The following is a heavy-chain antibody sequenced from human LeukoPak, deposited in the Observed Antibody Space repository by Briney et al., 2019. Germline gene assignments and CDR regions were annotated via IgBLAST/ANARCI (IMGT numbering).Heavy chain of an antibody. CDR1: GFTFSSYG. Sequence: GGSLRLSCAASGFTFSSYGMHWVRQAPGKGLEWVAVIWYDGSNKYYADYVKGRFTISRDNSKNTLYLQMNSLRAEDTAVYYCARTDSSGWYVGLEYFDYWGQGTLVTVSS. J-gene: IGHJ4*02. CDR2: IWYDGSNK. V-gene: IGHV3-33*01. D-gene: IGHD6-19*01. CDR3: ARTDSSGWYVGLEYFDY.